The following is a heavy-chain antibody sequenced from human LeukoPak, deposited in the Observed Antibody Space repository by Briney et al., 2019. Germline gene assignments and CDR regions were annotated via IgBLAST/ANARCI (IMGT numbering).Heavy chain of an antibody. J-gene: IGHJ4*02. CDR2: INSDGSST. Sequence: GGSLRLSCAASGFTFSSYWMHWVRQAPGKGLVWVSRINSDGSSTSYADSVKGRFIISRDNAKNTLYLQMNSLRAEDTAVYYCARGHYDILTGYPTFDYWGQGTLVTVSS. CDR1: GFTFSSYW. D-gene: IGHD3-9*01. CDR3: ARGHYDILTGYPTFDY. V-gene: IGHV3-74*01.